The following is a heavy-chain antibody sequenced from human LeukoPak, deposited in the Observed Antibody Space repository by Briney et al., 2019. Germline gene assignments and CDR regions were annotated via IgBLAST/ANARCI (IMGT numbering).Heavy chain of an antibody. J-gene: IGHJ4*02. CDR3: ARAQGWERPLDY. CDR2: TKPNSGDT. V-gene: IGHV1-2*02. D-gene: IGHD1-1*01. CDR1: GYTFIDYY. Sequence: ASVTVSCKASGYTFIDYYMYWVRQAPGLGLEWMGWTKPNSGDTKYAQKFQGRVTMTRDTSISTVDMELSSLRSDDTAVYYCARAQGWERPLDYWGQGTLVTVSS.